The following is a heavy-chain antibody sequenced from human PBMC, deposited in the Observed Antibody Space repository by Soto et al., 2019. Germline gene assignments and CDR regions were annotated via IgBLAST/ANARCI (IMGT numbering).Heavy chain of an antibody. CDR3: ATQERGYYYDSSGYYFPSDY. CDR2: ISSNGGST. D-gene: IGHD3-22*01. V-gene: IGHV3-64*04. J-gene: IGHJ4*02. Sequence: GGSLRLSCSASGFTFSSYAMHWVRQAPGKGLEYVSAISSNGGSTYYADSVKGRFTISRDNSKNTLYLQMNSLRAEDTAVYYCATQERGYYYDSSGYYFPSDYWGQGTLVTVSS. CDR1: GFTFSSYA.